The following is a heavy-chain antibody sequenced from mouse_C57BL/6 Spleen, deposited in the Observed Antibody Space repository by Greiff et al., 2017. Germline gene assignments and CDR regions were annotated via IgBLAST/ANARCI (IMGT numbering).Heavy chain of an antibody. D-gene: IGHD2-4*01. CDR3: ARSGDYALYAMDY. Sequence: QVQLQQPGAELVKPGASVKLSCKASGYTFTSYWMHWVKQRPGQGLEWIGMIHPNSGSTNYNEKFKSKATLTVDKSSSTAYMQLIGLTSVDSAVYYCARSGDYALYAMDYWGQGTSVTVSS. CDR2: IHPNSGST. V-gene: IGHV1-64*01. CDR1: GYTFTSYW. J-gene: IGHJ4*01.